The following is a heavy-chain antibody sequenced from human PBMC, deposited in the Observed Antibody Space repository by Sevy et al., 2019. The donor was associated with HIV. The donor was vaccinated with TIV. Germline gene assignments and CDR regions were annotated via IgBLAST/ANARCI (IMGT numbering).Heavy chain of an antibody. CDR1: GFTFSDYY. V-gene: IGHV3-11*01. Sequence: GGSLRLSCAASGFTFSDYYMTWIRQAPGKGLEWVSYISRSGSTISNADFVKGRFTISRDNAKNSLFLQMNSLRAEDTAVYDCARVENLEWSPNSPDYFDYWGQGTLVTVSS. CDR3: ARVENLEWSPNSPDYFDY. J-gene: IGHJ4*02. D-gene: IGHD3-3*01. CDR2: ISRSGSTI.